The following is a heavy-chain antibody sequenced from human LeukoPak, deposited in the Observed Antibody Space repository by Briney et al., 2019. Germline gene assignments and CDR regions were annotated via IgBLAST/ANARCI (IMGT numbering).Heavy chain of an antibody. CDR1: GFTFSSYP. V-gene: IGHV3-64*01. D-gene: IGHD3-16*01. Sequence: GGSLRLSCAASGFTFSSYPMHWVRQAPGKGLEYVSAITSNGGRTDYANSVKGRFTISRDNSKNTLYLQMGSLRADDMAVYYCAREALSLARAYYFDYWGQGTLVTVSS. CDR3: AREALSLARAYYFDY. CDR2: ITSNGGRT. J-gene: IGHJ4*02.